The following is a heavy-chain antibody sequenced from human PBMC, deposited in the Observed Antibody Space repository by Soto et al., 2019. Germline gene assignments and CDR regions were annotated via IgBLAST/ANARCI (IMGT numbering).Heavy chain of an antibody. CDR2: ISSDGTTT. Sequence: EVQLVESGGGLVQSGGSLGLSCVASGFSFRSYWMHWVRQAPGKGLVWVARISSDGTTTTYADSANGRFTVSRDNGANTLYLQMSSLRAEDTAVYYCAREYYGVLTGYYNDYWGQGTLVTVSS. CDR3: AREYYGVLTGYYNDY. V-gene: IGHV3-74*01. D-gene: IGHD3-9*01. J-gene: IGHJ4*02. CDR1: GFSFRSYW.